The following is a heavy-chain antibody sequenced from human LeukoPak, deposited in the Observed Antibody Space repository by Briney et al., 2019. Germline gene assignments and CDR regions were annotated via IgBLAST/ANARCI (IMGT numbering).Heavy chain of an antibody. Sequence: GGSLRLSCAASGFTFSSYSMNWVRQAPGKGLEWVSYISSSSSTIYYADSVKGRFTISRDNAKNSLYLQMNSLRAEDTAVYYCAIDRMRGYNDAFDIWGQGIMVTVSS. V-gene: IGHV3-48*01. J-gene: IGHJ3*02. CDR3: AIDRMRGYNDAFDI. D-gene: IGHD5-24*01. CDR2: ISSSSSTI. CDR1: GFTFSSYS.